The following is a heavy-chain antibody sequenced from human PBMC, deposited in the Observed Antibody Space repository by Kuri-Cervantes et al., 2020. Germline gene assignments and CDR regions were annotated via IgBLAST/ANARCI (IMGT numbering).Heavy chain of an antibody. J-gene: IGHJ6*03. D-gene: IGHD3-10*02. CDR1: EFTFSNYS. V-gene: IGHV3-48*01. CDR2: ISSTSNTI. Sequence: GGSLRLSCAASEFTFSNYSMNWVRQAPGKGLEWVSYISSTSNTIYYADSVKGRFTISRDNSRNTLYLQMNSLRAEDTAVYHCARVFDTYYMDVWGKGTTVTVSS. CDR3: ARVFDTYYMDV.